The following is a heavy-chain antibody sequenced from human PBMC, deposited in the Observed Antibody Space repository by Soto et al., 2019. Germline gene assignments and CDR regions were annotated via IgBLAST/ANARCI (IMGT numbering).Heavy chain of an antibody. CDR1: GIIFSDY. D-gene: IGHD3-16*01. V-gene: IGHV3-11*01. CDR3: ARLPFPWGWFDP. CDR2: ISGSGRTI. J-gene: IGHJ5*02. Sequence: HVQLVESGGGLVKPGGSLILSCAASGIIFSDYMSWVRQAPGKGLEWLSYISGSGRTIYSADSVKGRFTISRDNATNSLHLQMNNLRAEDTAVYYCARLPFPWGWFDPWGQGTLVTVSS.